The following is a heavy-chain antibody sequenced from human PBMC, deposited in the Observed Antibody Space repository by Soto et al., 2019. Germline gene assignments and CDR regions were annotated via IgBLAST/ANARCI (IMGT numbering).Heavy chain of an antibody. CDR1: GGTFSSYT. J-gene: IGHJ4*02. CDR2: IIPILGIA. Sequence: QVQLVQSGAEVKKPGSSVKVSCKASGGTFSSYTISWVRQAPGQGLEWMGRIIPILGIANYAQKFQGRVTSTADKSTSTAYMELSSLRSEDTAVYYCARDCGGDCYRGDSDYWGQGTLVTVSS. D-gene: IGHD2-21*02. CDR3: ARDCGGDCYRGDSDY. V-gene: IGHV1-69*08.